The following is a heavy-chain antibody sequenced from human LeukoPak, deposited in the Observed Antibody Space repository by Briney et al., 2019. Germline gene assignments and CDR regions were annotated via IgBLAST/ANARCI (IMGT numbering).Heavy chain of an antibody. Sequence: PSETLSLTCAVYGGSFSGYYWSWIRQPAGKGLEWIGRIYTSGSTNYNPSLKSRVTMSVDTSKNQFSLKLSSVTAADTAVYYCARDGDYGDYVAFDIWGQGTMVTVSS. J-gene: IGHJ3*02. D-gene: IGHD4-17*01. CDR1: GGSFSGYY. V-gene: IGHV4-4*07. CDR2: IYTSGST. CDR3: ARDGDYGDYVAFDI.